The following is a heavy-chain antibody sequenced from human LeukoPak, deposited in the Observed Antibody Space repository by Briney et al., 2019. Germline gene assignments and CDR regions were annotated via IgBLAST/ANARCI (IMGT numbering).Heavy chain of an antibody. CDR3: ARRSSSSWYGPYHFDY. V-gene: IGHV4-59*08. D-gene: IGHD6-13*01. J-gene: IGHJ4*02. Sequence: PSETLSLTCTVSDGSISSYYWSWIRQPPGKGLEWIGYIYYSGSTNYNPSLKSRVTISVDTSKNQFSLKLSSVTAADTAVYYCARRSSSSWYGPYHFDYWGQGTLVTVSS. CDR1: DGSISSYY. CDR2: IYYSGST.